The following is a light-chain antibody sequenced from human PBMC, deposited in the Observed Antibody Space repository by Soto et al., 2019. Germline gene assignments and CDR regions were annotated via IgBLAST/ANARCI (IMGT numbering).Light chain of an antibody. Sequence: DIQMTQSPSSLSAFVGDRVTITCQASQDIRNYLNWYQQKPGEAPRLLISDVSNLQAGVPLRFSGSGSQTYFTFTISSLQPEDFATYFCQQYDDFPLTFGGGTKVEVK. CDR2: DVS. J-gene: IGKJ4*01. CDR3: QQYDDFPLT. V-gene: IGKV1-33*01. CDR1: QDIRNY.